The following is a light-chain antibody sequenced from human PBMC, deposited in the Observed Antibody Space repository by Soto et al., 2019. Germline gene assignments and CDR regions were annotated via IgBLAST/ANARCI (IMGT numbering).Light chain of an antibody. CDR1: QSVSTY. CDR3: QQRTSWYT. CDR2: EAS. J-gene: IGKJ2*01. V-gene: IGKV3-11*01. Sequence: EIVLTQSPATLSLSPGERATLSCRASQSVSTYLAWYQQKVGQAPRLLIYEASNRATGIPARFSGSGSGTDFTLTISSLEPEDFAVYYCQQRTSWYTFGQGTKLEIK.